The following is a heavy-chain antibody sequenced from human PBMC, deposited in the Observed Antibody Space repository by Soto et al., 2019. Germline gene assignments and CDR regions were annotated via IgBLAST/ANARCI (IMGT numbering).Heavy chain of an antibody. Sequence: GASVKLSCKASGYTFTSYGISWVRQAPGQGLEWMGWISAYNGNTNYAQKLQGRVTMTTDTSTSTAYMELRSLRSDDTAVYYCARGLAAAGTGLNWFDPWGQGTLVTVSS. D-gene: IGHD6-13*01. V-gene: IGHV1-18*01. CDR3: ARGLAAAGTGLNWFDP. J-gene: IGHJ5*02. CDR2: ISAYNGNT. CDR1: GYTFTSYG.